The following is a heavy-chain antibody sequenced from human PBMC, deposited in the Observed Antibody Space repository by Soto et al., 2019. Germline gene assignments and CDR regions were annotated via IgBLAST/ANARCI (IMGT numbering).Heavy chain of an antibody. D-gene: IGHD3-22*01. V-gene: IGHV4-31*03. CDR1: GGSISSGGYY. CDR2: IYYSGST. Sequence: ASETLSLTCTVSGGSISSGGYYWSWIRQHPGKGLEWIGYIYYSGSTYYNPSLKSRVTISVDTSKNQFSLKLSSVTAADTAVYYCARTYSSGYFPPDYWGQGTLVTVSS. J-gene: IGHJ4*02. CDR3: ARTYSSGYFPPDY.